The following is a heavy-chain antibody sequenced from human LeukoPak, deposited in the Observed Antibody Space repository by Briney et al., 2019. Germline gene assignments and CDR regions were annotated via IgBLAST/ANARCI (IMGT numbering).Heavy chain of an antibody. Sequence: GGSLRLSCAASGFTFSSYAMGWVRQAPGKGLEWVSAISGSGDTYYADSVKGRFTISRDNSKNTLYLQMNCLRAEDTAVYYCARLMKAAGTGYWGQGTLVTVPS. J-gene: IGHJ4*02. V-gene: IGHV3-23*01. CDR2: ISGSGDT. CDR1: GFTFSSYA. CDR3: ARLMKAAGTGY. D-gene: IGHD6-13*01.